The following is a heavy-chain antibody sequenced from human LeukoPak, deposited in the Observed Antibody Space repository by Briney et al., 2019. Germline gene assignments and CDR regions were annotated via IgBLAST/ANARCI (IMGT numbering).Heavy chain of an antibody. V-gene: IGHV1-3*01. D-gene: IGHD2-2*01. Sequence: ASVKVSCKASGYTFTSYAMHWVRQAPGQRLEWMGWINAGNGNTKYSQKFQGRVTITRDTSASTAYMELSSLRSEDTAVYYCARKRSGYCSSTSCYYNWFDPWGQGTLVTVSS. CDR2: INAGNGNT. CDR3: ARKRSGYCSSTSCYYNWFDP. J-gene: IGHJ5*02. CDR1: GYTFTSYA.